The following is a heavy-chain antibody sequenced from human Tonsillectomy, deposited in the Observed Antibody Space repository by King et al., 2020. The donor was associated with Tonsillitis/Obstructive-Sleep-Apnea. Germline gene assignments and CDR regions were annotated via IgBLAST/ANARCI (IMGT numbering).Heavy chain of an antibody. Sequence: PLQESGPGLVKPSETLSLTCTVSGGSISSSSFYWGWIRQPPGKGLEWVGSICYSGSTYYNPSLKSRVAISVDTSKNQFSLKVTSVTAADTAVYYCARQSDNSDYYLFDYWGQGTLVTVSS. J-gene: IGHJ4*02. CDR3: ARQSDNSDYYLFDY. CDR2: ICYSGST. CDR1: GGSISSSSFY. V-gene: IGHV4-39*01. D-gene: IGHD3-22*01.